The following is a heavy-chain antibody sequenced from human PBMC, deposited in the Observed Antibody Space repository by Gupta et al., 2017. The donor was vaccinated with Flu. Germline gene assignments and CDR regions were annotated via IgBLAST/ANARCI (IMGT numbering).Heavy chain of an antibody. D-gene: IGHD2-2*02. J-gene: IGHJ4*02. CDR3: TMGGVGPPPIFHF. V-gene: IGHV3-49*04. CDR2: IRSKPDGETT. Sequence: DYTINWVRQAPGKGLEWVGFIRSKPDGETTESAASVKGRFTISRDDSKNIAFLQMNSLQTEDTAMYYCTMGGVGPPPIFHFWGQGTLVTVSS. CDR1: DYT.